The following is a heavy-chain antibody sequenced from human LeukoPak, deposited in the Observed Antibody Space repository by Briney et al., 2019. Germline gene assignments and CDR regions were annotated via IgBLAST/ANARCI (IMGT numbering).Heavy chain of an antibody. J-gene: IGHJ5*02. Sequence: ASVKVSCKASGYRFTSYDMHWVRQAPGQGLEWMGIINPSGGSTSYAQRFQGRVAMTRDTSTTTVYMEVNSLTSEDTAVYFCARVAAAGFAYDKFDPWGQGTLVTVSS. CDR3: ARVAAAGFAYDKFDP. CDR2: INPSGGST. CDR1: GYRFTSYD. D-gene: IGHD6-13*01. V-gene: IGHV1-46*01.